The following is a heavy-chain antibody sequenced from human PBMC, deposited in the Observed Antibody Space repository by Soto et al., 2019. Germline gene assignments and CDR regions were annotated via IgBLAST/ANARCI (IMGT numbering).Heavy chain of an antibody. J-gene: IGHJ4*02. CDR1: GFTFSNAW. D-gene: IGHD3-9*01. CDR2: IKSKTNGGTT. V-gene: IGHV3-15*01. Sequence: GGSLRLSCAASGFTFSNAWMSWVRLAPGKGLEWVGRIKSKTNGGTTDYAAPVKGRFTISRDDSKNTLYLQMNSLKTEDTAVDYCTTPCYYDILTGYYSFDYWGQGTLVTVYS. CDR3: TTPCYYDILTGYYSFDY.